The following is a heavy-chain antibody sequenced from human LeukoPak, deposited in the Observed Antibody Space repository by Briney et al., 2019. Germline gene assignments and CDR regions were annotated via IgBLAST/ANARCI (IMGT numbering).Heavy chain of an antibody. V-gene: IGHV5-51*01. J-gene: IGHJ4*02. D-gene: IGHD3-22*01. CDR2: IYPSDSDT. CDR3: AGRTSPGRSYYDSSGYDN. CDR1: GYSFTSYW. Sequence: GESLKISCKGSGYSFTSYWIGWVRQMPGKGLEWMGIIYPSDSDTRYSPSFQGQVTISADKSISTAYLQWSSLKASDTAMYYCAGRTSPGRSYYDSSGYDNWGQGTLVTVSS.